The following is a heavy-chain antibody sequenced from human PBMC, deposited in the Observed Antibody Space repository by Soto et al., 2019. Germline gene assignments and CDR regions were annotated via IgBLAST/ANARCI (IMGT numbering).Heavy chain of an antibody. D-gene: IGHD3-3*01. V-gene: IGHV3-30-3*01. Sequence: QVQLVESGGGVVQPGRSLRLSWAAAGFTFSSYAMHWVRQAPGKGLEWVAVISYDGSNKYYADSVKGRFTISRDNSKNTLYLQMNSLRAEDTAVYYCARDSYDFWSGPRWGIDYWGQGTLVTVSS. J-gene: IGHJ4*02. CDR2: ISYDGSNK. CDR1: GFTFSSYA. CDR3: ARDSYDFWSGPRWGIDY.